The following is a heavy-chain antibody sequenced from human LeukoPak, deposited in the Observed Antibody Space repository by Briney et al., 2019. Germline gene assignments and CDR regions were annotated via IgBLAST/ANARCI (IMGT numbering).Heavy chain of an antibody. D-gene: IGHD3-3*01. CDR2: FGDSGRT. J-gene: IGHJ3*02. CDR3: ARDSPLTVFGVVPYSGDAFDI. V-gene: IGHV4-59*01. CDR1: GGPISTYY. Sequence: PSETLSLTCTVSGGPISTYYWSWFRQFPGKGLEWSGYFGDSGRTEYNTSLKSRVTISVDTSKNQFSLKLSSVTAADTAVYYCARDSPLTVFGVVPYSGDAFDIWGQGTMVTVSS.